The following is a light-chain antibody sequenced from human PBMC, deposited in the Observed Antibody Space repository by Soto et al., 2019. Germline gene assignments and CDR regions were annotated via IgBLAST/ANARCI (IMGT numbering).Light chain of an antibody. V-gene: IGLV1-44*01. CDR3: AAWDDSLNLL. J-gene: IGLJ2*01. CDR2: SNN. Sequence: QSVLTQPPSASGTPGQRVTISCSGSSSNIGSHIVNWYQQLPGTAPKLLIYSNNQRPSGVPDRISGSKSGTSASLAISGLQSEDEADYYCAAWDDSLNLLFGGGTKLTVL. CDR1: SSNIGSHI.